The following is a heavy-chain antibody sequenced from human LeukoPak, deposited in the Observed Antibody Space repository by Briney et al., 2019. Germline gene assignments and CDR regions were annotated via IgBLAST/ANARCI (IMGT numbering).Heavy chain of an antibody. CDR3: ARTTEAHSWRTRYYDYYMDV. Sequence: SETLSLTCTVSGYSISSGYYWDWIRQPPGKGLEWIGTLSHSGSSYYNPSLKSRVTISVDTSKNQFSLKLSSVTAADTAVYYCARTTEAHSWRTRYYDYYMDVWGKGTTVTVSS. D-gene: IGHD6-13*01. CDR1: GYSISSGYY. J-gene: IGHJ6*03. V-gene: IGHV4-38-2*02. CDR2: LSHSGSS.